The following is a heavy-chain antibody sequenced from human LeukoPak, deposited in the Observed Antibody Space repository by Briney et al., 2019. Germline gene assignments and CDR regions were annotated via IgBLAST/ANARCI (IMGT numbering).Heavy chain of an antibody. J-gene: IGHJ5*02. CDR2: INWNGGST. CDR1: GFTFDDYG. V-gene: IGHV3-20*01. Sequence: GGSLGLSCAASGFTFDDYGMSWVRQAPGKGLEWVSGINWNGGSTGYADSVKGRFTISRDNAKNSLYLQMNSLRAEDTVLYHCARGGLRNRFDPWGQGTLVTVSS. D-gene: IGHD4-17*01. CDR3: ARGGLRNRFDP.